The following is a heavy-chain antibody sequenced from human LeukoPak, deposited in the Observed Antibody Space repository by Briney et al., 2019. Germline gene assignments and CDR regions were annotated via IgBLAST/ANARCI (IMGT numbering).Heavy chain of an antibody. CDR2: MNPNSGNT. J-gene: IGHJ4*02. D-gene: IGHD6-19*01. CDR3: ARSVSGWSDY. V-gene: IGHV1-8*01. Sequence: ASVKVSCKAAGYTFTSYDINWVRQATGQGLEWMGWMNPNSGNTGYAQEFQGRVTMTRNTSISTAYMELSSLRSEDTAVCYCARSVSGWSDYWGQGTLVTVSS. CDR1: GYTFTSYD.